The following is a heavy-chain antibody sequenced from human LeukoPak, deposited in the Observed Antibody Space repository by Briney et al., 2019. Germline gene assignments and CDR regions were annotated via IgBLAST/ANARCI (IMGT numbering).Heavy chain of an antibody. V-gene: IGHV1-2*02. CDR3: ARDFPSSSWYYRRYGYFDY. D-gene: IGHD6-13*01. CDR1: GYTFAGYY. Sequence: ASVKVSCKAAGYTFAGYYIHWVRQAHGQGLEWMGWINPNSGGTNYAQKFQGRVTMTRDTSISTAYMELSRLRSDDTAVYYCARDFPSSSWYYRRYGYFDYWGQGTLVTVSS. CDR2: INPNSGGT. J-gene: IGHJ4*02.